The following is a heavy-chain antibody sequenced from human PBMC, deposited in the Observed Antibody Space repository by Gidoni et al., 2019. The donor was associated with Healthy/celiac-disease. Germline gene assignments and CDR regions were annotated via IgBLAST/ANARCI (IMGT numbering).Heavy chain of an antibody. D-gene: IGHD2-2*01. J-gene: IGHJ4*02. V-gene: IGHV3-33*01. CDR2: IWYDGSNK. CDR1: GFTFSSYG. Sequence: QVQLVESGGGVVQPGRSLRLSCAASGFTFSSYGMHWVRQAPGKGLGWVAGIWYDGSNKYYADSVKGRFTISRDNSKNTLYLQMNSLRAEDTAVYYCARVFEDIVVVPAAEGGGYFDYWGQGTLVTVSS. CDR3: ARVFEDIVVVPAAEGGGYFDY.